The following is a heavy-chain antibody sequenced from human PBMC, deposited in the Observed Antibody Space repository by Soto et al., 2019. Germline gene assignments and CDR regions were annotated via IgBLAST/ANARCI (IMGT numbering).Heavy chain of an antibody. Sequence: QVQLQESGPGLVKPSQTLSLTCTVSGGSISSGDYYWIWIRQPPGKGLEWIGYIYYSGSTYYNPSLTRRVTISVDTSKNQFSLKLSSVTAADTAVYYCARVSGYDSGWFDPWGQGTLVTVSS. CDR1: GGSISSGDYY. CDR2: IYYSGST. J-gene: IGHJ5*02. V-gene: IGHV4-30-4*01. CDR3: ARVSGYDSGWFDP. D-gene: IGHD5-12*01.